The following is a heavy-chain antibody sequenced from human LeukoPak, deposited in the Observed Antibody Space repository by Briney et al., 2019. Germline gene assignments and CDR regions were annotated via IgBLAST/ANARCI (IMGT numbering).Heavy chain of an antibody. CDR3: ARDGVRDGLYFDY. D-gene: IGHD5-24*01. V-gene: IGHV3-7*01. CDR2: INQDGSEK. J-gene: IGHJ4*02. Sequence: GGSLRLSCAASGFTFSSYSMSWVRQAPGKGLEWVANINQDGSEKYYMDSVKGRFTISRDNAKNSLYLQMNSLRAEDTAVYYCARDGVRDGLYFDYWGQGTLVTVSS. CDR1: GFTFSSYS.